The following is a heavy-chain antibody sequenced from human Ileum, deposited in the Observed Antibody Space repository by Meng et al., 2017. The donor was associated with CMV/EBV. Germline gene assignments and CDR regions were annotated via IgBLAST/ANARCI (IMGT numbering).Heavy chain of an antibody. J-gene: IGHJ4*02. D-gene: IGHD4-17*01. CDR3: ARIESGAHFDS. CDR2: INGANGNT. CDR1: GYTFTSYR. Sequence: QVQLVQSGAEVKKPGASVKVSCKASGYTFTSYRMHWVRQAPGQGIEWMGWINGANGNTKYSQKFQDRVTFTRDTSANTAYMEMRSLRSEDTAVYYCARIESGAHFDSWGQGTLVTVSS. V-gene: IGHV1-3*01.